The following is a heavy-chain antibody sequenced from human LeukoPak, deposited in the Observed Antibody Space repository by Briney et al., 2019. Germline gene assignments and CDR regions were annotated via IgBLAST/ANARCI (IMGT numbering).Heavy chain of an antibody. D-gene: IGHD3-10*01. J-gene: IGHJ4*02. CDR1: GYSFISYS. V-gene: IGHV5-51*01. CDR3: ARSTPVHYLFDY. Sequence: GESLKISCKGSGYSFISYSIGWVRQMPGKGLEWTGIIYAGDSDTRYSPSFQGQVTMSVDKSITTAYLQWSSLKASDTAMYFCARSTPVHYLFDYWGQGTLVTVSS. CDR2: IYAGDSDT.